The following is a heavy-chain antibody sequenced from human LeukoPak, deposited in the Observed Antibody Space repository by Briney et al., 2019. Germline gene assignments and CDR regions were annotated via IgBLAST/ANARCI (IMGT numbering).Heavy chain of an antibody. CDR2: IYGSGST. Sequence: SETLSLTCTVSGGSISSSYWSWIRQPPGKGLEWIGYIYGSGSTSYNPSLKSRVTISVDTSKNLFSLKLSSVTAADAAVYYCARLQYTGSYYPDYWGQGILVTVSS. J-gene: IGHJ4*02. V-gene: IGHV4-59*08. CDR1: GGSISSSY. CDR3: ARLQYTGSYYPDY. D-gene: IGHD1-26*01.